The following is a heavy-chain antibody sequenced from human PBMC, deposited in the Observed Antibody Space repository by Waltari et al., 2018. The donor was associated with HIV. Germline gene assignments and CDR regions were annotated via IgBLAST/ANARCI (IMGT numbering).Heavy chain of an antibody. D-gene: IGHD3-22*01. CDR2: ISYGGRNK. J-gene: IGHJ4*02. CDR3: ARDGHFYDSRPLDY. Sequence: QVQLVESGGGVVQPARSLRLSRAASGSTFTPSDMHWVRQAPGKGLEWVAIISYGGRNKYYADSVKGRFTISRDNSKNTVYLQMNSLRGEDTAVYYCARDGHFYDSRPLDYWGQGTLVTVSS. CDR1: GSTFTPSD. V-gene: IGHV3-30*04.